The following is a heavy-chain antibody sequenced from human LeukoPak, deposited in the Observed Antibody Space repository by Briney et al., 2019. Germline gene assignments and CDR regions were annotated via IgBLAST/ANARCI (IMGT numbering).Heavy chain of an antibody. CDR1: GGSISSSSYY. V-gene: IGHV4-39*01. CDR3: ARRYYGHFDD. D-gene: IGHD4-17*01. J-gene: IGHJ4*02. Sequence: PSETLSLTCTVSGGSISSSSYYWGWIRQPPGKGLEWIGSIYYRGSTYYNPSLKSLVTISVDTSKNQFSLKLSSVTAADTAVYYCARRYYGHFDDWGQGTLVTVSS. CDR2: IYYRGST.